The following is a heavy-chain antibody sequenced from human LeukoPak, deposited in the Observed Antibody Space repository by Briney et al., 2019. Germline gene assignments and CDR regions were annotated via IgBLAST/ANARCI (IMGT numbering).Heavy chain of an antibody. CDR2: ITGDGGRT. V-gene: IGHV3-43*02. CDR1: GFTFDDYA. Sequence: GGSLRLSCEASGFTFDDYAMHWVRQAPGKGLEWVSLITGDGGRTYFADSVKGRFTISRDNRKNSLYLQMNSLRTDDTGLYYWAREGPIAVAGYFDYWGQATLVTVSS. D-gene: IGHD6-19*01. J-gene: IGHJ4*02. CDR3: AREGPIAVAGYFDY.